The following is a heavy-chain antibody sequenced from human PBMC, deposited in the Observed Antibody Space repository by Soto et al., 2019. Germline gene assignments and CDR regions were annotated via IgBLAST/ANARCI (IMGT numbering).Heavy chain of an antibody. Sequence: GGSLRLSCAASGFTFSNSWMHWVRQVSGRGLEWVSRINADGTSTSYADSVKGRFTISRDNAKNTLYLHVNSLRAEDTAVYYCVKVLARGVGVPRFYFDSWGQGALVTVSS. CDR3: VKVLARGVGVPRFYFDS. J-gene: IGHJ4*02. CDR1: GFTFSNSW. V-gene: IGHV3-74*01. D-gene: IGHD2-2*01. CDR2: INADGTST.